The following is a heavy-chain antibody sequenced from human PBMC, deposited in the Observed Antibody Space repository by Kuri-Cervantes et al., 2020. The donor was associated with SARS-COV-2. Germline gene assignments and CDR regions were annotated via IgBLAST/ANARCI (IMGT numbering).Heavy chain of an antibody. J-gene: IGHJ5*02. D-gene: IGHD5-24*01. Sequence: ASVKVSCKASGYTFTGYYMHWVRQAPGQGLEWMGWINPNSGGTNYAQKFQGRVTMTRDTSISTAYMELSRLRSDDTAVYYCARDRGPQEMFDPWGQGTLVTVSS. CDR2: INPNSGGT. CDR3: ARDRGPQEMFDP. CDR1: GYTFTGYY. V-gene: IGHV1-2*02.